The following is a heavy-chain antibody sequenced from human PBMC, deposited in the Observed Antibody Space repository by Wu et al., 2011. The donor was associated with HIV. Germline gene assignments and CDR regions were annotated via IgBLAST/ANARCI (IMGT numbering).Heavy chain of an antibody. CDR1: GYTLTELA. D-gene: IGHD3-10*01. CDR2: INPNSGGT. J-gene: IGHJ4*02. V-gene: IGHV1-2*02. Sequence: QVQLVQSGAEVKKPGASVMVSCKVSGYTLTELAIHWVRQAPGKGLEWMGWINPNSGGTNYAQKFQGRVTMTRDTSISTAYMELSRLRSDDTAVYYCARGLLLYYGSGSYSDYWAQGTLVTVSS. CDR3: ARGLLLYYGSGSYSDY.